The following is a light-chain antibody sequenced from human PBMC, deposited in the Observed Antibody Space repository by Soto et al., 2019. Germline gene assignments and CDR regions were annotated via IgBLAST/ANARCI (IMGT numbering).Light chain of an antibody. CDR2: EGS. CDR1: SSDVGNYNL. J-gene: IGLJ1*01. CDR3: CSYAASSTYYV. Sequence: QSALTQPASVSGSPGQSITISWTETSSDVGNYNLVSWYQQHPGKAPKVLIYEGSKRPSGVSNRFSGSKSGNTASLTISGLQAEDEADYYCCSYAASSTYYVFGTGTKLTVL. V-gene: IGLV2-23*01.